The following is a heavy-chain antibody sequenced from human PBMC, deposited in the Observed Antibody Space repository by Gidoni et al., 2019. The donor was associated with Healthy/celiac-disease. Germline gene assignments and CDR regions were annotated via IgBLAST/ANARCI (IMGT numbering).Heavy chain of an antibody. V-gene: IGHV4-31*03. J-gene: IGHJ4*02. CDR3: ARVAPQRSTDDY. CDR1: GCSISSGGYY. CDR2: IYYSGST. Sequence: QVQLQESGPGLVKPSQTLSLTCTVSGCSISSGGYYWRWIRQHPGKGLEWIGYIYYSGSTYYNPSLKSRVTIPVDTSKNQFSLKLSSVTAADTAVYYCARVAPQRSTDDYWGQGTLVTVSS.